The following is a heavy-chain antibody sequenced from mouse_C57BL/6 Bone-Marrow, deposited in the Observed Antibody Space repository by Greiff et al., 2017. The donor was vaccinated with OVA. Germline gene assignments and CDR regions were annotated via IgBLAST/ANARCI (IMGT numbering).Heavy chain of an antibody. J-gene: IGHJ4*01. CDR1: GYTFTSYW. CDR3: ARRWLPYYYAMDH. V-gene: IGHV1-50*01. CDR2: IDPSDSYT. Sequence: QVQLQQPGAELVKPGASVKLSCKASGYTFTSYWMQWVKQRPGPGLEWIGEIDPSDSYTNYNQTFKGKATLTVDTSSSTAYMQLSSLTSEESAVYYCARRWLPYYYAMDHWGQGTPVTVSP. D-gene: IGHD2-3*01.